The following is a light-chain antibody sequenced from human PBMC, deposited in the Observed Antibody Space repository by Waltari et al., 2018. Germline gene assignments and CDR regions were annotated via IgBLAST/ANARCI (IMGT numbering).Light chain of an antibody. CDR2: MNS. CDR1: TSNIGQTY. V-gene: IGLV1-47*01. Sequence: QSVLTQPPSASGTPGQRVTISCSGGTSNIGQTYVFWLQQLHGTSPKVLIFMNSARPSGVPDRFAGSTAGTAASLAISGLRSEDEADYYCAAWDASLHAWLFGGGTKLTVL. J-gene: IGLJ3*02. CDR3: AAWDASLHAWL.